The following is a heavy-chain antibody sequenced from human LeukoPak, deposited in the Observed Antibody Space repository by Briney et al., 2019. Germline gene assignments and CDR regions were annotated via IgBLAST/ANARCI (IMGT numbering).Heavy chain of an antibody. V-gene: IGHV1-18*01. CDR3: ARDPGAYGSGSYFYYYYYGMDV. D-gene: IGHD3-10*01. Sequence: GASVKVSCKASGYTFTSYDINWVRQAPGQGLEWMGWISAYNGNTNYAQKLQGRVTMTTDTSTSTAYMELRSLRSDDTAVYYCARDPGAYGSGSYFYYYYYGMDVWGQGTTVTVSS. J-gene: IGHJ6*02. CDR1: GYTFTSYD. CDR2: ISAYNGNT.